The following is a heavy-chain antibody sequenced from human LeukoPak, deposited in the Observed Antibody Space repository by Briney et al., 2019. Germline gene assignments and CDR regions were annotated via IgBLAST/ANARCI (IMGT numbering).Heavy chain of an antibody. D-gene: IGHD2-2*01. J-gene: IGHJ3*02. CDR1: GFIFSTYA. CDR3: ARGHGVVPASDDPFDI. Sequence: GGFLRLSCDASGFIFSTYAMHWVRQAPGKGLEWVAVVSHDGSKKFYADSVKGRFSISRDDSKNTLYLQMNSLRAEDTAVYYCARGHGVVPASDDPFDIWGQGTMVTVSS. V-gene: IGHV3-30-3*01. CDR2: VSHDGSKK.